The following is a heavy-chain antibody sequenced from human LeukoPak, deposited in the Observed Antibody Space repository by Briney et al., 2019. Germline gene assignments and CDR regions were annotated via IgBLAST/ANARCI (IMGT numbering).Heavy chain of an antibody. V-gene: IGHV3-30*01. CDR1: GFTFSTHS. D-gene: IGHD5-18*01. CDR2: ISHDGSNK. CDR3: ARVVLGYSYGLLDY. J-gene: IGHJ4*02. Sequence: GGSLRLSCAASGFTFSTHSMHWVRQAPGKGLEGVAGISHDGSNKYYADSVKGRLTISGDNSKNTLYLQMNSLRADDTAVYYCARVVLGYSYGLLDYWGQGTLVTVSS.